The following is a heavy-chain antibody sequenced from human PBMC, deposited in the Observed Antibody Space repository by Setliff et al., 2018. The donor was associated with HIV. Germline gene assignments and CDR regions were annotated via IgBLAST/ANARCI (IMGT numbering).Heavy chain of an antibody. J-gene: IGHJ4*02. D-gene: IGHD3-10*01. CDR1: AGSISAYY. CDR2: IYTSGNT. CDR3: AGHFYYSGSGIWAGLDS. Sequence: SETLSLTCTVSAGSISAYYWSWIRQPAGKGLEWIGRIYTSGNTNYNPSLKSRVTMSVDTSKKQFSLKLTSVTAADTAVYYCAGHFYYSGSGIWAGLDSWGQGTLVTVPQ. V-gene: IGHV4-4*07.